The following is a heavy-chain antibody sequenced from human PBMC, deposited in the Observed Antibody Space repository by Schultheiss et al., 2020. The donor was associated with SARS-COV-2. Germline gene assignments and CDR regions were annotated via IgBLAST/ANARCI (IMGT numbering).Heavy chain of an antibody. CDR1: GFTFSSYA. CDR3: ATVTGGNSNDY. CDR2: IASKTEGGAT. J-gene: IGHJ4*02. Sequence: GGSLRLSCAASGFTFSSYAMSWVRQAPGKGPEWVGRIASKTEGGATDYAAPVKGRFSTSRDDSKSTLYLQMNSLKTEDTAVYYCATVTGGNSNDYWGQGTLVTVSS. V-gene: IGHV3-15*04. D-gene: IGHD4-23*01.